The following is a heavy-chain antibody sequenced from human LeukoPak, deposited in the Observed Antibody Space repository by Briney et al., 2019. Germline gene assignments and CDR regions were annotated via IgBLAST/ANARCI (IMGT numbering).Heavy chain of an antibody. CDR1: GYTFTGYY. J-gene: IGHJ5*02. D-gene: IGHD3-3*01. V-gene: IGHV1-2*02. CDR3: ARARGVWSGYYSNWFDP. Sequence: ASVKVSCKASGYTFTGYYIHWVRQAPGQGLEWMGWINPNSGGTNYAQKFQGRVTMTRDTSISTAYLELSRLRSDDTAVYYCARARGVWSGYYSNWFDPWGQGTLVTVSS. CDR2: INPNSGGT.